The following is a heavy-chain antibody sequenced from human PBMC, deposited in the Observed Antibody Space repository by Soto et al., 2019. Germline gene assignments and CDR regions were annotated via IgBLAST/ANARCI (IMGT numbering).Heavy chain of an antibody. CDR3: ARVSLDASGWPVDY. Sequence: AGGSLRLSCAASGFTFSSYEMNWIRQAPGKGLEWVSYISNSGKTIYYADSAKGRFTISRDNSKNMLYLQMNSLRPDDTAVYYCARVSLDASGWPVDYWGQGTLVTVSS. V-gene: IGHV3-48*03. CDR1: GFTFSSYE. J-gene: IGHJ4*02. D-gene: IGHD6-19*01. CDR2: ISNSGKTI.